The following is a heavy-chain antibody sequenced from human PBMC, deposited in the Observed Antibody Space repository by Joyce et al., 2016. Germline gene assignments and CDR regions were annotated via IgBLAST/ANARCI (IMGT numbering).Heavy chain of an antibody. CDR3: AADVAEVGFGELDH. Sequence: EVQVAAYGGGLVKPGGSLRLSCAASGFTFHVAWMTWVRQAQAKGLEGVGRIKSKTSGETTEYAAPVKGRFTISRDDSKNTVALQMNGLRTEDTAVYFCAADVAEVGFGELDHWGQGTLVTVSS. J-gene: IGHJ4*02. CDR1: GFTFHVAW. V-gene: IGHV3-15*01. CDR2: IKSKTSGETT. D-gene: IGHD3-10*01.